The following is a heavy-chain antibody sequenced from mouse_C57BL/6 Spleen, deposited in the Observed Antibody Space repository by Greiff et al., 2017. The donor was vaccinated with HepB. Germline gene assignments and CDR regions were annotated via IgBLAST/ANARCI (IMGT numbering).Heavy chain of an antibody. CDR3: ARFDYDYYAMDY. CDR2: ISSGSSTI. CDR1: GFTFSDYG. J-gene: IGHJ4*01. D-gene: IGHD2-4*01. V-gene: IGHV5-17*01. Sequence: DVKLQESGGGLVKPGGSLKLSCAASGFTFSDYGMHWVRQAPEKGLEWVAYISSGSSTIYYADTVKGRFTISRDNAKNTLFLQMTSLRSEDTAMYYCARFDYDYYAMDYWGQGTSVTVSS.